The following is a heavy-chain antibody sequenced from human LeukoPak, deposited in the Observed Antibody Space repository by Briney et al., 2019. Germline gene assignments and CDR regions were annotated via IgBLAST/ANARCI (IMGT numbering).Heavy chain of an antibody. CDR3: ARDAVLGAPYTDH. J-gene: IGHJ5*02. V-gene: IGHV1-18*01. Sequence: ASVKVSCKASGYILSNYGISWARQAPGQGLEWMGWISDHNGTPNYAQKFGGRVTMTTDISTSTAYMELTSLTSDDAAVYYCARDAVLGAPYTDHWGQGTLVTVSS. CDR1: GYILSNYG. D-gene: IGHD3-3*02. CDR2: ISDHNGTP.